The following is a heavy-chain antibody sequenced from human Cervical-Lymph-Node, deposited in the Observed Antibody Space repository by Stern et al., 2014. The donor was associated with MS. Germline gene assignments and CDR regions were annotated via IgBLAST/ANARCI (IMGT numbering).Heavy chain of an antibody. CDR3: ATGSDGSYYVY. CDR1: GGSISSGTYY. J-gene: IGHJ4*02. Sequence: QLQLQESGPGLAKPSQTLSLTCTVSGGSISSGTYYWTWIRQPAGKGLEWIGRIDTSGSTNYNLSLNSRVTISVDTSKNQFSLKLSSVTAADTAVYYCATGSDGSYYVYWGQGTLVSVSS. CDR2: IDTSGST. D-gene: IGHD1-26*01. V-gene: IGHV4-61*02.